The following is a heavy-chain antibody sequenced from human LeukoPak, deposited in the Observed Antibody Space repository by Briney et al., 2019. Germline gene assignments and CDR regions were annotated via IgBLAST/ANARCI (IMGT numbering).Heavy chain of an antibody. J-gene: IGHJ5*02. CDR1: GYTLTELS. CDR3: AAPSQQQLGIGIWFDP. V-gene: IGHV1-24*01. CDR2: FDPEDGET. Sequence: ASVKVSRKVSGYTLTELSMHWVRQAPGKGLEWMGGFDPEDGETIYAQKFQGRVTMTEDTSTDTAYMELSSLRSEDTAVYYCAAPSQQQLGIGIWFDPWGQGTLVTVSS. D-gene: IGHD6-13*01.